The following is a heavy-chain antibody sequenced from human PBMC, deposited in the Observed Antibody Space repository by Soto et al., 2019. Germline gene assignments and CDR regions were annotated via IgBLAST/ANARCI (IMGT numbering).Heavy chain of an antibody. CDR1: GFTFRTYW. V-gene: IGHV3-74*02. D-gene: IGHD7-27*01. CDR3: AMGTMDV. J-gene: IGHJ6*04. CDR2: IDNDGSST. Sequence: EVQLVESGGGLVQPGGSLRLSCAASGFTFRTYWMQWVRQAPGKGLVWVSRIDNDGSSTNYADSVKGRFTISRDNAKDTLYLQMNSLRAEDTAVYYCAMGTMDVWGKGPRSPSPQ.